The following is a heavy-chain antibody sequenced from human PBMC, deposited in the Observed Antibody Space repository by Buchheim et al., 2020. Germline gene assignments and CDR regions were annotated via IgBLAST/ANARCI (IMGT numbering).Heavy chain of an antibody. V-gene: IGHV4-30-4*01. CDR2: IYYSGST. Sequence: QVQLQESGPGLVKPSQTLSLTCTVSGGSISSGDYYWSWIRQPPGKGLERIGYIYYSGSTYYNPSLKSRATISVDTSKNQFSLKLSSVTAADTAVYYCARESGKYDYVWGGQVDYWGQGTL. J-gene: IGHJ4*02. D-gene: IGHD3-16*01. CDR1: GGSISSGDYY. CDR3: ARESGKYDYVWGGQVDY.